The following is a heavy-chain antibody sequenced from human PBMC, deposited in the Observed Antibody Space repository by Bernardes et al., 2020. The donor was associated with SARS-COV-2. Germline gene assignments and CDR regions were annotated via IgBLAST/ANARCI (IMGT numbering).Heavy chain of an antibody. J-gene: IGHJ4*02. CDR1: GFTFGSYD. CDR3: ARVTIVTPEDY. CDR2: ISYSGGRI. V-gene: IGHV3-48*03. Sequence: GSLRLSCAASGFTFGSYDMSWVRQAPGKGLEWISYISYSGGRIYYADSVKGRFTISRDNAQNSLYLQMNSLRAEDTAVYYCARVTIVTPEDYWGQGTLVTVSS. D-gene: IGHD2-15*01.